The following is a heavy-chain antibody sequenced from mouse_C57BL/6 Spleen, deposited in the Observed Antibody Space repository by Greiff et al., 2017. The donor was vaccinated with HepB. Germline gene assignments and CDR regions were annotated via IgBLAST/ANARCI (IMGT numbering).Heavy chain of an antibody. J-gene: IGHJ2*01. V-gene: IGHV1-82*01. CDR2: IYPGDGDT. CDR1: GYAFSSSW. Sequence: VMLQQSGPELVKPGASVKISCKASGYAFSSSWMNWVKQRPGKGLEWIGRIYPGDGDTNYNGKFKGKATLTADKSSSTAYMQLSSLTSEDSAVYFCARSGDLDYWGQGTTLTVSS. CDR3: ARSGDLDY. D-gene: IGHD3-2*02.